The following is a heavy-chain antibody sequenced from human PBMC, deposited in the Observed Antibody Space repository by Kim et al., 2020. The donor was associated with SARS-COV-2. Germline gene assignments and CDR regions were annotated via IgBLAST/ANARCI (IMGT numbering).Heavy chain of an antibody. CDR1: GGSISSYY. V-gene: IGHV4-59*01. CDR3: ARGEYSSCWRALAGAYY. D-gene: IGHD6-19*01. CDR2: IYYSGST. Sequence: SETLSLTCTVSGGSISSYYWSWIRQPPGKGLEWIGYIYYSGSTNYNPSLKSRVTISVDTSKNQFSLKLSSVTAADTAVYYCARGEYSSCWRALAGAYY. J-gene: IGHJ4*01.